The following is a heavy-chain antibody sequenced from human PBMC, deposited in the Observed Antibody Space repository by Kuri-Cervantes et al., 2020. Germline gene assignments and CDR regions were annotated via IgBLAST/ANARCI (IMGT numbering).Heavy chain of an antibody. CDR1: GFTFSSYW. CDR3: AKVSVIVVVPAAPYFDY. V-gene: IGHV3-7*03. D-gene: IGHD2-2*01. J-gene: IGHJ4*02. Sequence: GESLKISCAASGFTFSSYWMSWVRQAPGKGLEWVANIKQDGSEKYYVDSVKGRFTISRDNAKNSLYLQMNSLRAEDTAVYYCAKVSVIVVVPAAPYFDYWGQGTLVTVSS. CDR2: IKQDGSEK.